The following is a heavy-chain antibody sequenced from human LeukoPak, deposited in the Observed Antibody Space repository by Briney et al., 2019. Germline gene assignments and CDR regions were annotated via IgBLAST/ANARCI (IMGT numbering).Heavy chain of an antibody. CDR3: ARSKDILTGYCFDY. D-gene: IGHD3-9*01. Sequence: SETLSLTCTVSGGSISSYYWSWIRQPAGKGLEWIGRIDTSGNTNYKPSLKSRVTMSVDTSKNQFSLKLSSVTAADTAVYYCARSKDILTGYCFDYWGQGTLVTVSS. V-gene: IGHV4-4*07. CDR2: IDTSGNT. CDR1: GGSISSYY. J-gene: IGHJ4*02.